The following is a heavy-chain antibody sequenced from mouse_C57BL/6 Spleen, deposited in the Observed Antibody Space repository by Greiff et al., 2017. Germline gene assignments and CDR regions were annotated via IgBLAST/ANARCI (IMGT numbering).Heavy chain of an antibody. D-gene: IGHD1-1*01. CDR2: INPGSGGT. CDR1: GYAFTNYL. Sequence: VQLQESGAELVRPGTSVKVSCKASGYAFTNYLIEWVKQRPGQGLEWIGVINPGSGGTNYNEKFKGKATLTADKSSSTAYMQLSSLTSEDSAVYFCARSDYGSSYYAMDYWGQGTSVTVSS. CDR3: ARSDYGSSYYAMDY. J-gene: IGHJ4*01. V-gene: IGHV1-54*01.